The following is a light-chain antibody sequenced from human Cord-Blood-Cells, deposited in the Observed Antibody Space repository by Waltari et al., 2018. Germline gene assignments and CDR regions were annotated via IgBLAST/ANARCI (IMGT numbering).Light chain of an antibody. CDR2: AAS. J-gene: IGKJ4*01. Sequence: DIKMTQSPSSLSASVGDRVTITCRASQSISSYLNWYQQKPGEAPKLLIYAASSLQSGVPSRFSGRGSGTDFTLTISSLQPEDFATYYCQQSYSTPFGGGTKVEIK. CDR3: QQSYSTP. CDR1: QSISSY. V-gene: IGKV1-39*01.